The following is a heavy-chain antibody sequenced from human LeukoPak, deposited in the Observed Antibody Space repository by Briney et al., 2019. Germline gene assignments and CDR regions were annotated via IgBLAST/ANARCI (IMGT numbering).Heavy chain of an antibody. CDR2: IYYSGST. D-gene: IGHD6-13*01. CDR3: ARDRGGAAAFDWFDP. V-gene: IGHV4-59*11. CDR1: DGSISSHY. J-gene: IGHJ5*02. Sequence: SETLSLTCTVSDGSISSHYWNWIRQPPGKGLEWIGYIYYSGSTNYNPSLESRVSISLDTSTRQFSLKVSSVTAADTAVYYCARDRGGAAAFDWFDPWGQGTLVTVSS.